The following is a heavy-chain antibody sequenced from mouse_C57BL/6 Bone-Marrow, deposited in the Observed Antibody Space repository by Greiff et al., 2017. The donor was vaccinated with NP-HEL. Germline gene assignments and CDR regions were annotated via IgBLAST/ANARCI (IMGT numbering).Heavy chain of an antibody. J-gene: IGHJ3*01. V-gene: IGHV1-74*01. CDR3: ARSPRFAY. CDR1: GYTFTSYW. Sequence: QVQLQQPGAELVKPGASVKVSCKASGYTFTSYWMHWVKQRPGQGLEWIGRLHPSASDTNSHQKFKGKATLTVDKSSSTTYMQLISLTSEASAVSYFARSPRFAYWGQGTLVTVSA. CDR2: LHPSASDT.